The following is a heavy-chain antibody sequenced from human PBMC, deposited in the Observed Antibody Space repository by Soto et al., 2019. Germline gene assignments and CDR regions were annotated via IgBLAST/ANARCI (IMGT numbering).Heavy chain of an antibody. CDR2: IHSSGSI. CDR1: GGSISSDDYY. J-gene: IGHJ1*01. D-gene: IGHD3-22*01. Sequence: SETLSLTCTVSGGSISSDDYYWSWIRQAPGGGLEWIGYIHSSGSIYYNPPQKSRATMSIDPAGNQFSLKVSSVTVADTAVYYCARDLDGLHDDTSGPFPRPGWGQGTLVTVS. CDR3: ARDLDGLHDDTSGPFPRPG. V-gene: IGHV4-30-4*01.